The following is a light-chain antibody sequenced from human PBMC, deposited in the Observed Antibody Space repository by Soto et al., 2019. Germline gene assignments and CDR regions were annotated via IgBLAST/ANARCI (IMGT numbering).Light chain of an antibody. CDR1: SGSIASNY. Sequence: NFMLTQPHSVSESPGKTVTISCTRSSGSIASNYVQWYQQRPGSVPTTVIYEGNQRPSGVPDRFSGSTDGSSNSASLTISGLQPEDEADYYCQSYGSSTVVFGGGTKVTVL. CDR2: EGN. J-gene: IGLJ2*01. V-gene: IGLV6-57*04. CDR3: QSYGSSTVV.